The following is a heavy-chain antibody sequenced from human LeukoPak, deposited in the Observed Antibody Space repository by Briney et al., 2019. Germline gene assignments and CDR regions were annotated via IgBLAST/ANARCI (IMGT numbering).Heavy chain of an antibody. CDR2: IYYSGST. V-gene: IGHV4-30-4*07. Sequence: PSQTLSLTCAVSGGSISSGGYSWSWIRQPPGKGLEWIGYIYYSGSTYYNPSLKSRVTISVDTSKNQFSLKLSSVTAADTAVYYCARHEYYGSGSQHIFDYWGQGTLVTVSS. CDR3: ARHEYYGSGSQHIFDY. CDR1: GGSISSGGYS. D-gene: IGHD3-10*01. J-gene: IGHJ4*02.